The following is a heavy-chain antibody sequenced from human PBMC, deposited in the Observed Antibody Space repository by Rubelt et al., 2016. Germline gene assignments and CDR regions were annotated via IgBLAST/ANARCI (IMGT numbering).Heavy chain of an antibody. CDR3: ARASSGSPRFGFDY. J-gene: IGHJ4*02. V-gene: IGHV4-34*11. Sequence: QVQLQQWGAGLLKPSETLSLTCAVYGGSFSGYYWSWIRQPPGKGLEWIGYIYYSGSTNYNPSLKSRVTISIDTSKTQFSLKLGSVTAADTAVYYCARASSGSPRFGFDYWGQGTLVTVSS. CDR2: IYYSGST. D-gene: IGHD6-25*01. CDR1: GGSFSGYY.